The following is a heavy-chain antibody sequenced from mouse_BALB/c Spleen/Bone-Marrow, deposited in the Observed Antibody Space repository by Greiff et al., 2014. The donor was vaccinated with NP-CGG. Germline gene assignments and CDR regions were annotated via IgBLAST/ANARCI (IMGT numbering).Heavy chain of an antibody. CDR2: INPYNDGT. D-gene: IGHD3-1*01. J-gene: IGHJ2*01. Sequence: LVESGPELVKPGASVKMSCKASGYTFTSYVMHWVKQKPGQGLEWIGYINPYNDGTKYNEKFKGKATLTSDKSSSTAYMELSSLTSEDSAVYYCARTKQFGRTYYFDYWGQGTTLTVSS. V-gene: IGHV1-14*01. CDR1: GYTFTSYV. CDR3: ARTKQFGRTYYFDY.